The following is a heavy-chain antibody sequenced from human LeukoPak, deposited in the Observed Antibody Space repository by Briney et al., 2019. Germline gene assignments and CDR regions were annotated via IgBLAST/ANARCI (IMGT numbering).Heavy chain of an antibody. CDR2: ISAYNGNT. Sequence: ASVKVSCKASGYTFTSYGISWVRQAPGQGLEWMGWISAYNGNTNYAQKLQGRVTMTTDTSTSTAYMELSSLRSEDTAVYYCARASGYYYDSSGYYYDLDYWGQGTLVTVSS. CDR1: GYTFTSYG. D-gene: IGHD3-22*01. CDR3: ARASGYYYDSSGYYYDLDY. V-gene: IGHV1-18*01. J-gene: IGHJ4*02.